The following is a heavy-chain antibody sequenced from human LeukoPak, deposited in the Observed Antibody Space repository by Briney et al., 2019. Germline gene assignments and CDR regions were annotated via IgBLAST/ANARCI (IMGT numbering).Heavy chain of an antibody. Sequence: GGSLRLSCAASGFTFSSYDMHWVRQATGKGLEWVSAVGTAGDTYYPGSVKGRLTISRENAKNSLYLQMNSLRAGDTAVYYCARGSARWLEADDAFDIWGQGTMVTVSS. CDR2: VGTAGDT. V-gene: IGHV3-13*01. J-gene: IGHJ3*02. CDR3: ARGSARWLEADDAFDI. D-gene: IGHD6-19*01. CDR1: GFTFSSYD.